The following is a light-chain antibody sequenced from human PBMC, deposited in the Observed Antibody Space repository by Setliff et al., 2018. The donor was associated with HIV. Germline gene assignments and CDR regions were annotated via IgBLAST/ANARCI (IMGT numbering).Light chain of an antibody. CDR3: SSYAGRNTLI. V-gene: IGLV2-11*01. J-gene: IGLJ2*01. CDR2: DVS. CDR1: SSDVGGYNY. Sequence: QSALTQPRSVSGSPGQSVTISCTGTSSDVGGYNYVSWYQQHPDKAPKLMIYDVSKRPSGVPDRFSGSKSGNTASLTISGLQAEDEADYYCSSYAGRNTLIFGGGTKVTVL.